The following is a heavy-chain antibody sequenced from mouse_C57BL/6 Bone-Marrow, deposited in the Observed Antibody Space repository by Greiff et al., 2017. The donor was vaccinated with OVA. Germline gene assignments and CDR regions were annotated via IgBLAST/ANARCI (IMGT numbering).Heavy chain of an antibody. CDR1: GYSFTGYY. V-gene: IGHV1-42*01. Sequence: EVQLQQSGPELVKPGASVKISCKASGYSFTGYYMNWVKQSPEKSLEWIGEINPSTGGTTYNQKFKAKATLTVDKSSSTAYMQLKSLTSEDSAVYYCARRGITTVVGDFDYWGQGTTLTVSS. CDR3: ARRGITTVVGDFDY. D-gene: IGHD1-1*01. CDR2: INPSTGGT. J-gene: IGHJ2*01.